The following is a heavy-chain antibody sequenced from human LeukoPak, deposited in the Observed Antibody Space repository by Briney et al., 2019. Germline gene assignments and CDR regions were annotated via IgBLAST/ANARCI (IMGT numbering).Heavy chain of an antibody. J-gene: IGHJ6*02. D-gene: IGHD3-9*01. CDR1: GFTFSSYA. CDR2: ISYDGSNK. CDR3: ARDWPYYDILTGYYYGMDV. V-gene: IGHV3-30*14. Sequence: GGSLRLSCAASGFTFSSYAMHWVRQAPGKGLEWVAVISYDGSNKYYADSVKGRFTISRDNSKNTLYLQMNSLRAEDTAVYYCARDWPYYDILTGYYYGMDVWGQGTTVTVSS.